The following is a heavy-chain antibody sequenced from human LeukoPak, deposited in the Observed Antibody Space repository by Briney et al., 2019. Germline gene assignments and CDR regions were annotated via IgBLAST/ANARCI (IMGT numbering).Heavy chain of an antibody. V-gene: IGHV4-59*12. CDR2: IYYSGST. CDR3: AIQEGYSSGWYVDY. D-gene: IGHD6-19*01. J-gene: IGHJ4*02. CDR1: GGSISSYY. Sequence: SETLSLTCTVSGGSISSYYWSWIRQPPGKGLECIGYIYYSGSTNYNPSLKSRVTISVDTSKNQFSLKLSSVTAADTAVYYCAIQEGYSSGWYVDYWGQGTLVTVSS.